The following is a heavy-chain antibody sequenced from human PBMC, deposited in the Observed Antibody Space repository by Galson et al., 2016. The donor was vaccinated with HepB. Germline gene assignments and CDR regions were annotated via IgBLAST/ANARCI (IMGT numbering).Heavy chain of an antibody. J-gene: IGHJ6*02. CDR1: GFTFSSYG. CDR3: AKDRNTVVTYGMDV. D-gene: IGHD4-23*01. V-gene: IGHV3-30*18. CDR2: ISYDGSNK. Sequence: SLRLSCAASGFTFSSYGMHWVRQAPGKGLEWVAVISYDGSNKYYAGSVKGRFTISRDYSKNTLYLQMNSLRAEDTAVYYCAKDRNTVVTYGMDVWGQGTTVTVSS.